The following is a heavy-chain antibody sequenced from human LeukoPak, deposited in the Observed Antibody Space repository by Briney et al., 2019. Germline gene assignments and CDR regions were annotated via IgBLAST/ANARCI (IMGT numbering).Heavy chain of an antibody. CDR3: ARPNSTVTPGYFDY. CDR2: IYYNGNT. D-gene: IGHD4-17*01. CDR1: GGTISSYY. Sequence: SETLSLTCTVSGGTISSYYWSWIRQPPGKGLEWIGNIYYNGNTYYNPSLKSRVTISVDTSKKQFSLKLSSVTAADTAVYYCARPNSTVTPGYFDYWGQGAMVTVSS. J-gene: IGHJ4*02. V-gene: IGHV4-59*04.